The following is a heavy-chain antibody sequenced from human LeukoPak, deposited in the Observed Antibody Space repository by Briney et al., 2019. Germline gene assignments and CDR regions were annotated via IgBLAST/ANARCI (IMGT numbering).Heavy chain of an antibody. J-gene: IGHJ4*02. CDR2: IIPIFGTA. CDR1: GGTFSSYA. CDR3: ARSSAYCGGDCLGY. Sequence: GSSVKVSCKASGGTFSSYAIGWVRQAPGQGLEWMGGIIPIFGTANYAQKFQGRVTITADESTSTAYMELSSLRSEDTAVYYCARSSAYCGGDCLGYWGQGTLVTVSS. D-gene: IGHD2-21*02. V-gene: IGHV1-69*01.